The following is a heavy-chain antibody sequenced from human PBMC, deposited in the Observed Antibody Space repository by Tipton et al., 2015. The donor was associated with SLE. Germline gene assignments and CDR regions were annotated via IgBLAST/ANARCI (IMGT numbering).Heavy chain of an antibody. CDR3: ARGLVDSRSYWLKWFAP. V-gene: IGHV4-59*02. CDR1: GGSVTDYY. J-gene: IGHJ5*02. D-gene: IGHD3-10*01. Sequence: TLSLTCTVSGGSVTDYYWSWIRQPPGKGLEWIGYIYSSGTTNYNPSLKSRLSMSVDTSKNEFSLEVSSVTAADTAVYYCARGLVDSRSYWLKWFAPWGQGTLVTVSS. CDR2: IYSSGTT.